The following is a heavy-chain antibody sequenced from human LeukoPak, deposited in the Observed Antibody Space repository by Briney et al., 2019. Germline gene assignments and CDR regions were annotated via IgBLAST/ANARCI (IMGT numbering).Heavy chain of an antibody. Sequence: PSETLSLTCTVSGGSIRSSYYYCNWLRQPPGEGLEWIGFIYSSGSTAYNPSLKSRVTISVDTSKNQFSLKLSSVTAADTALYYCARVGGGDDYWGQGTLVTISS. J-gene: IGHJ4*02. CDR1: GGSIRSSYYY. CDR2: IYSSGST. V-gene: IGHV4-61*01. D-gene: IGHD1-26*01. CDR3: ARVGGGDDY.